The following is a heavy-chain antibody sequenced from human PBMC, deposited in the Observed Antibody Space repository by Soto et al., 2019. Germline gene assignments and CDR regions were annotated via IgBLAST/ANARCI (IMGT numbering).Heavy chain of an antibody. J-gene: IGHJ2*01. V-gene: IGHV4-31*03. CDR3: ARGRYFDL. CDR1: GDSISSGHYF. Sequence: QVQLQESGPGLVKPSQTLSLTCTVSGDSISSGHYFWSWIRQLPGKGLEWIGNIFYNGSTYYNPSLKSRITISLDTSKSQFSLKVSSVTAADTAVYFCARGRYFDLWGRGTLVTVSS. CDR2: IFYNGST.